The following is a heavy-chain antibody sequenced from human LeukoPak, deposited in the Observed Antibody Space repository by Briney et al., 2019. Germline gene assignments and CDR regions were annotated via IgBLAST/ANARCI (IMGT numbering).Heavy chain of an antibody. CDR3: ARDSAYCGGDCYSFDY. V-gene: IGHV3-74*01. CDR2: INTDGSST. D-gene: IGHD2-21*02. J-gene: IGHJ4*02. Sequence: PGGSLRLSCAASGFTFRNFWMHWVRQAPGKGLVWVSRINTDGSSTNYADSVKGRFTISRDNAKDTLYLHMNSLRAEDTAVYYCARDSAYCGGDCYSFDYWGQGTLVTVSS. CDR1: GFTFRNFW.